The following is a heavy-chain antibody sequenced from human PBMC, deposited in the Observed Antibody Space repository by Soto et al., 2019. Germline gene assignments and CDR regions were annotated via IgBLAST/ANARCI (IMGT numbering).Heavy chain of an antibody. J-gene: IGHJ5*02. CDR1: GGTFSSYS. V-gene: IGHV1-69*15. CDR2: FIPVFDAA. CDR3: ARGDTAPEGAWFDP. D-gene: IGHD1-26*01. Sequence: VKVSCKASGGTFSSYSINWVRQAPGQGLEWMGRFIPVFDAANYAQEFQGRVTITADDSTTTAYMQLSSLRSEDTAMYYCARGDTAPEGAWFDPWGQGTLVTVSS.